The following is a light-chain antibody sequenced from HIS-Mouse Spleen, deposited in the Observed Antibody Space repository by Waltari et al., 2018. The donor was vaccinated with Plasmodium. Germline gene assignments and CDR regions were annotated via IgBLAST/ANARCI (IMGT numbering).Light chain of an antibody. J-gene: IGKJ2*01. CDR3: QQSYSTPPYT. CDR2: AAS. V-gene: IGKV1-39*01. Sequence: DIQMTQSPSSLSASVGDRVTITCRASQSISSYLNWYQQKPGKAPKLLIDAASSLQIGVPSRFSGSGSGTDFTLTISSLQPEDFATYYCQQSYSTPPYTFGQGTKLEIK. CDR1: QSISSY.